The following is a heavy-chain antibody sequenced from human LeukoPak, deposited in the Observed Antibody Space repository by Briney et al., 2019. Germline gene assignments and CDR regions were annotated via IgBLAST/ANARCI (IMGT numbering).Heavy chain of an antibody. CDR3: TTTTYSAN. CDR1: GFTFSSYS. V-gene: IGHV3-15*01. J-gene: IGHJ4*02. D-gene: IGHD1-1*01. CDR2: IKSILDGGTT. Sequence: GGSLRLSCAAPGFTFSSYSMNWVRQAPGKGLEWVGRIKSILDGGTTDYAAPVKGRFAISRDDSEDTLYLQMNSLKTEDTAVYYCTTTTYSANWGQGTLVTVSS.